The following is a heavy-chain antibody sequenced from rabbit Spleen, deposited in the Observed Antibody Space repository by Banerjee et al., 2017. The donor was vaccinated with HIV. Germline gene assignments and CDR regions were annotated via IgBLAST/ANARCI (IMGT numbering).Heavy chain of an antibody. J-gene: IGHJ4*01. CDR1: GFDFSARYY. CDR3: ARDLAGVIGWNFYL. D-gene: IGHD4-1*01. V-gene: IGHV1S45*01. Sequence: QEQLKETGGGLVQPGGSLTLSCTASGFDFSARYYMCWVRQAPGKGLQWIACIYGGSLVTTYYATWAKGRFTLSRTSSTTVDLEMTSLTAADTATYFCARDLAGVIGWNFYLWGPGTLVTVS. CDR2: IYGGSLVTT.